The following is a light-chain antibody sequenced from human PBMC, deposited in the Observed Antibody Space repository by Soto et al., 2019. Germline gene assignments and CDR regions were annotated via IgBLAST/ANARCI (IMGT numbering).Light chain of an antibody. V-gene: IGKV3-15*01. J-gene: IGKJ1*01. Sequence: ETVMTQSPATLSLSPGQRATLSCRASQSVSGKLAWYQQRPGQAPRLLIYSASTRATGIPARFSGSGSGTEFTLTISSLQSEDFAVYYCHQYNHWLTWTFGQGTKV. CDR1: QSVSGK. CDR2: SAS. CDR3: HQYNHWLTWT.